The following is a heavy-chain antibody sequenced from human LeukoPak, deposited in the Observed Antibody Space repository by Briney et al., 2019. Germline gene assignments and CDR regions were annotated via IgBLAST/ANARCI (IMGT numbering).Heavy chain of an antibody. CDR3: ARDWATYYDFWSGPDV. CDR1: GFTFSSYA. J-gene: IGHJ6*02. V-gene: IGHV3-30-3*01. CDR2: ISYDGSNK. Sequence: PGGSLRLSCAASGFTFSSYAMHWVRQAPGKGLEWVAVISYDGSNKYYADSVKGRFTISRDNSKNTLYLQMNSLRAEDTAVYYCARDWATYYDFWSGPDVWGQGTTVTVSS. D-gene: IGHD3-3*01.